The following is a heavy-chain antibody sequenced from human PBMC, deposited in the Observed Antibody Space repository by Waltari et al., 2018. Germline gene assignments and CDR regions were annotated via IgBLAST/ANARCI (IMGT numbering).Heavy chain of an antibody. CDR1: GYTFTGYY. Sequence: QVQLVQSGAEVKKPGASVKVSCKASGYTFTGYYMHWVRQAPGQGLEWMGRSNPNSGGTNDARKFQGRVTMTRDTSISTAYMELSRLRSDDTAVYYCARDLGRITMVRGPADWFDPWGQGTLVTVSS. CDR2: SNPNSGGT. CDR3: ARDLGRITMVRGPADWFDP. D-gene: IGHD3-10*01. J-gene: IGHJ5*02. V-gene: IGHV1-2*06.